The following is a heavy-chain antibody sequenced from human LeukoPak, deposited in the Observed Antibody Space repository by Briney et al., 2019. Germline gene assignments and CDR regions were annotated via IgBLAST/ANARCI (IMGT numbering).Heavy chain of an antibody. CDR1: GYTFTGYY. J-gene: IGHJ4*02. D-gene: IGHD1-26*01. Sequence: ASVKVSCKASGYTFTGYYIHWVRQAPGQGLEWMGWINPNSGGTNYQDRVTMTRDTSISTAYMDLSRLRSDDTAVYYCARGSIVGATFDYFDYWGQGTLVTVSS. CDR3: ARGSIVGATFDYFDY. V-gene: IGHV1-2*02. CDR2: INPNSGGT.